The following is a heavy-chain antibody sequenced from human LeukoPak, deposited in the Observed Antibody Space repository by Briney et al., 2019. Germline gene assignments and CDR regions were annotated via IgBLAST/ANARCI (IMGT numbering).Heavy chain of an antibody. V-gene: IGHV1-69*05. J-gene: IGHJ6*03. Sequence: SVRVSCKASGGTFSSHAIAWVRQAPGQGPEWMGGIIPISGTAKYAQKFQGRVAITTDDSTSTAYMELSSLTSDDTAVYYCARGLQYQLLKALGYYYMDVWGEGTTVTVSS. D-gene: IGHD2-2*01. CDR1: GGTFSSHA. CDR2: IIPISGTA. CDR3: ARGLQYQLLKALGYYYMDV.